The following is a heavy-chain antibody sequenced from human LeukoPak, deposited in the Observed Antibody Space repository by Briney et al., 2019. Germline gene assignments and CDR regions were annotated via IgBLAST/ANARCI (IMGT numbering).Heavy chain of an antibody. Sequence: ASVKVSCKVSGYTLTELSMHWVRQAPGKGLEWMGGFDPEDGETTYAQKFQGRVTMTEDTSTDTAYMELSSLRSEDTAVYYCATGRPYCSSTSCYPESKYYFDYWGQGTLVTVSS. J-gene: IGHJ4*02. V-gene: IGHV1-24*01. CDR1: GYTLTELS. CDR3: ATGRPYCSSTSCYPESKYYFDY. D-gene: IGHD2-2*01. CDR2: FDPEDGET.